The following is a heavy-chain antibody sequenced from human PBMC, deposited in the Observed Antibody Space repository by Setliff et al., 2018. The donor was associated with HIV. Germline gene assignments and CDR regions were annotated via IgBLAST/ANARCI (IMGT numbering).Heavy chain of an antibody. D-gene: IGHD6-13*01. Sequence: GGSLRLSCAASGFTVDSKYMSWVRQAPGKGLEWVSVMESGGTTYYADSVKVRFTISRDNSKNTLYLQMDSLRVEDTAVYFCAKTIAALDYWGQGTLVTVSS. V-gene: IGHV3-53*01. CDR2: MESGGTT. CDR1: GFTVDSKY. CDR3: AKTIAALDY. J-gene: IGHJ4*02.